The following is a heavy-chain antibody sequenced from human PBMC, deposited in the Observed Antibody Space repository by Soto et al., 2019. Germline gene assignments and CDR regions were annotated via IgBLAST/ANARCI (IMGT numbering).Heavy chain of an antibody. D-gene: IGHD2-15*01. CDR1: NYSISSGYY. CDR3: ARVEAAKFFAH. V-gene: IGHV4-38-2*01. Sequence: TSETLSLTCAVSNYSISSGYYCGWIRQPPEKGLEYIGSIFHTGSTYYNPSLKSRIIISVDTSKNQFSLRLNSVTAADTAVYFCARVEAAKFFAHWGQGTLVTVSS. J-gene: IGHJ4*02. CDR2: IFHTGST.